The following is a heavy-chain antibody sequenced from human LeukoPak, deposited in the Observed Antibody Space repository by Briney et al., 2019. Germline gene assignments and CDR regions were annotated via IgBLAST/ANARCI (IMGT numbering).Heavy chain of an antibody. CDR3: ARHSDSPNYPDTDSFDL. Sequence: ASVKVSCKVSGYTLTELSMHWVRQAPGKGLEWMGGFDPEDGETIYAQKFQGRVTMTEDTSTDTAYMELGSLRSEDTAVYYCARHSDSPNYPDTDSFDLWGQGTTVTVSS. CDR1: GYTLTELS. J-gene: IGHJ3*01. V-gene: IGHV1-24*01. CDR2: FDPEDGET. D-gene: IGHD3-22*01.